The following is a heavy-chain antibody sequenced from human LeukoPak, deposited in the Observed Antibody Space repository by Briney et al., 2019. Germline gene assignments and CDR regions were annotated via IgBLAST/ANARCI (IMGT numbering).Heavy chain of an antibody. D-gene: IGHD3-3*01. V-gene: IGHV3-23*01. Sequence: PGGSLRLSCAHSEVSSSTAGMSSGSQAPGKGLEWVSTISGSGGSTYHADSVKGRFTISRDNSKNTLYLQMNSLRAEDTAVYYCATDLSVEYALHYWGQGTLVTASS. CDR1: EVSSSTAG. CDR2: ISGSGGST. CDR3: ATDLSVEYALHY. J-gene: IGHJ4*02.